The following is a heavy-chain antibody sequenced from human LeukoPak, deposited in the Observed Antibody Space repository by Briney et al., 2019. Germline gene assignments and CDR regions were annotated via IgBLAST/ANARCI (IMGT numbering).Heavy chain of an antibody. V-gene: IGHV6-1*01. D-gene: IGHD6-6*01. CDR2: TYFRSKWYY. Sequence: SQTLSLTCALSGDIVSSNSAAWNWIRQSPSRGLEWLGRTYFRSKWYYEYAVSVRSRITINADTSKNQFSLQLNSVTPEDTAVYYCARRGPAGSSSSGMDVWGQGTTVTVSS. CDR3: ARRGPAGSSSSGMDV. J-gene: IGHJ6*02. CDR1: GDIVSSNSAA.